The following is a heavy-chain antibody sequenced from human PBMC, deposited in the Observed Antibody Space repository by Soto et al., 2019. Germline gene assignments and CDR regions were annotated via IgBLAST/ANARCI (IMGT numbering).Heavy chain of an antibody. Sequence: GGSLRLSCAASGFTFSDYYMNWIRQAPGKGLEWVSSISSSDSTIYYADSVEGRFTVSRDNARNSVSLQMDSLRDEDAAVYYCARIKLVEWFFINVDVYDMDVWGQGTPVTVSS. CDR1: GFTFSDYY. D-gene: IGHD3-3*01. J-gene: IGHJ6*02. V-gene: IGHV3-11*04. CDR2: ISSSDSTI. CDR3: ARIKLVEWFFINVDVYDMDV.